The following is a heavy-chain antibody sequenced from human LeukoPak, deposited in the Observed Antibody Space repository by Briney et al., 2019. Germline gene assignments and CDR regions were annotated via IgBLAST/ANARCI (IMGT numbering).Heavy chain of an antibody. Sequence: GGSLTLSCSASGFTLSNFPMTSVRQAPGKGLEWVSAIGASGETTYYAGSVKGRFTISRDNSKSTLFLQMNSLRAGDTALYYCAKDRGYWGQGTLVTVSS. CDR2: IGASGETT. CDR3: AKDRGY. CDR1: GFTLSNFP. V-gene: IGHV3-23*01. J-gene: IGHJ4*02.